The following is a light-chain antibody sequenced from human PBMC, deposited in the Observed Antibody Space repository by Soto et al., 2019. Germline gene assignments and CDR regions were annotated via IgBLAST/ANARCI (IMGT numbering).Light chain of an antibody. J-gene: IGKJ4*01. CDR1: QGIAPY. Sequence: DVQMTQSPSSLSAFVGDRVTITCRASQGIAPYLAWFQQKPGKVPKLLIYATSTLQSGVPSRFSVSGSGTDFTLNINSLQPEDVGTYYCQKYNSAPLNFGGGTKVEIK. CDR3: QKYNSAPLN. CDR2: ATS. V-gene: IGKV1-27*01.